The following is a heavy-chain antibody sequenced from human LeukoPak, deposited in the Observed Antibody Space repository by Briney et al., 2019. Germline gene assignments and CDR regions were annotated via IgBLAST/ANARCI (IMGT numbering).Heavy chain of an antibody. Sequence: QPGGSLRLSCAASGFTFSSYGMHWVRQAPGKGLEWVAFIRYDGSNKYYADSVKGRFTISRDNSKNTLYLQMNSLRAEDTAVYYCAKGWGYCSGGSSYGRTDDAFDIWGQGTMVTVSS. CDR1: GFTFSSYG. V-gene: IGHV3-30*02. CDR2: IRYDGSNK. J-gene: IGHJ3*02. D-gene: IGHD2-15*01. CDR3: AKGWGYCSGGSSYGRTDDAFDI.